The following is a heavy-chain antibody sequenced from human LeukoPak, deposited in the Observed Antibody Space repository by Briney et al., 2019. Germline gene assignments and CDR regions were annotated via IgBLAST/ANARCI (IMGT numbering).Heavy chain of an antibody. CDR2: IFESGST. CDR1: GGSIDSSYW. J-gene: IGHJ4*02. V-gene: IGHV4-4*02. Sequence: PSETLSLTCAVSGGSIDSSYWWNWVRQPPGKGLEWIGEIFESGSTHYNPSLKSRVTISIGKSKNQFSLKLSSVTAADTAVYYCASNTGKTFHSWGQGTLVTVSS. CDR3: ASNTGKTFHS. D-gene: IGHD3-10*01.